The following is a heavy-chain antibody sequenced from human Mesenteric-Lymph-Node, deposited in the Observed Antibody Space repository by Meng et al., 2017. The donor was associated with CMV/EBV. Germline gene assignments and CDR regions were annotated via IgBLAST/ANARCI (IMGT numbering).Heavy chain of an antibody. CDR1: GGTFSSYA. CDR2: VYPKTGGT. Sequence: CKASGGTFSSYAISWVRQAPGQGLEWMGRVYPKTGGTIYAQKFQDRVTMTSDTSISTAYMELSGLTSDDTAVYYCAKELGTLVRGVPWGQGTLVTVSS. CDR3: AKELGTLVRGVP. V-gene: IGHV1-2*06. J-gene: IGHJ5*02. D-gene: IGHD3-10*01.